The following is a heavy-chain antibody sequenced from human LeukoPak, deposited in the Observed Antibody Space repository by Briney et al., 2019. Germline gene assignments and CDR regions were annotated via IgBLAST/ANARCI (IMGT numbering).Heavy chain of an antibody. J-gene: IGHJ5*01. V-gene: IGHV3-7*01. CDR3: ARDPLIAAAPDDS. CDR1: GFTFSSYG. D-gene: IGHD6-13*01. CDR2: IKHDGSVQ. Sequence: GGSLRLSCAASGFTFSSYGMHWVRQAPGKGLEWVANIKHDGSVQYYVDSVKGRFTISRDNAKNSLYLQMNSLRAEDTAVYYCARDPLIAAAPDDSWGQGTLVTVSS.